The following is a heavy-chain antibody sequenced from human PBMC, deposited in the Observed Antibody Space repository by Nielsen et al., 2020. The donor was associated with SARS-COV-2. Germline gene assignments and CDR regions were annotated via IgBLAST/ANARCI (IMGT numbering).Heavy chain of an antibody. J-gene: IGHJ5*02. V-gene: IGHV1-18*01. Sequence: GESLKISCKASGYTFTSYGISWVRQAPGQGLEWMGWISAYNGNTNYAQKLQGRVTMTTDTSTSTAYMELRSLRSDDTAVYYCAVGNDDYGDYVGWFDPWGQGTLVTVSS. D-gene: IGHD4-17*01. CDR3: AVGNDDYGDYVGWFDP. CDR2: ISAYNGNT. CDR1: GYTFTSYG.